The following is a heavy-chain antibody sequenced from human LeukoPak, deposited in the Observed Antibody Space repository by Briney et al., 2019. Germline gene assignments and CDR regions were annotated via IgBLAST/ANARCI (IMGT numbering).Heavy chain of an antibody. J-gene: IGHJ5*02. CDR3: ARLRITGTTRDFDP. CDR1: GYTFTSYW. CDR2: IYPGDSDT. D-gene: IGHD1-7*01. Sequence: KGGASLEISCKGSGYTFTSYWIGWVRQMPGKGLEWMGIIYPGDSDTRYSPSFQGQVTISADKSISTAYLQWSSLKASDAAMYYCARLRITGTTRDFDPWGQGTLVTVSS. V-gene: IGHV5-51*01.